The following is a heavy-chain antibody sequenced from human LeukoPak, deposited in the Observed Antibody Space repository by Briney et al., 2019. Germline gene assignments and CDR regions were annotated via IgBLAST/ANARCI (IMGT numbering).Heavy chain of an antibody. CDR1: GFTFSNYA. D-gene: IGHD3-22*01. CDR2: ITGNALNT. V-gene: IGHV3-23*01. Sequence: GGSLRLSCAASGFTFSNYAMSWVRQAPGKGLEWVSSITGNALNTYQADFIKGRFTISRDDSKNTLYLHLSSLRVEDTAVYYCAKLQDFYDNSGYSYFDNWGQGTLVPVSS. J-gene: IGHJ4*02. CDR3: AKLQDFYDNSGYSYFDN.